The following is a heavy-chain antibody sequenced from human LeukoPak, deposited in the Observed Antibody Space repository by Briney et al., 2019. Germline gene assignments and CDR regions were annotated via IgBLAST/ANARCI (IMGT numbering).Heavy chain of an antibody. CDR2: IYTSGNT. D-gene: IGHD3-3*01. J-gene: IGHJ4*02. CDR3: ARRRAGTIFGGYFDY. Sequence: SETLSLTCTVSGGSISGYYWSWIRQPAGKGLEWIGRIYTSGNTNYNPSLKSRVTMSVDTSKNQFSLKLSSVTAADTAVYYCARRRAGTIFGGYFDYWGQGTLVTVSS. V-gene: IGHV4-4*07. CDR1: GGSISGYY.